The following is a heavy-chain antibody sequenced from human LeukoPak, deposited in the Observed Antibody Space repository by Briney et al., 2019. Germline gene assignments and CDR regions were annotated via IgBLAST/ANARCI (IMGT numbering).Heavy chain of an antibody. CDR3: AREGAARNFDY. CDR2: IYTSGST. V-gene: IGHV4-61*02. CDR1: GDSISSGSYY. D-gene: IGHD6-6*01. Sequence: SETLSLTCTGSGDSISSGSYYWTWIRQPAGKGLEWIGRIYTSGSTNFNPSLKSRVSISLDTSQNQFSLKLSSVTAADTAVYYCAREGAARNFDYWGQGTLVTVSS. J-gene: IGHJ4*02.